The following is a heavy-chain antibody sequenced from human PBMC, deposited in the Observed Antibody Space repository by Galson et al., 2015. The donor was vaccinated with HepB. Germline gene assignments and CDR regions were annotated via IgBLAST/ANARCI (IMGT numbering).Heavy chain of an antibody. D-gene: IGHD2-2*01. J-gene: IGHJ6*03. CDR1: GFTVSSNY. V-gene: IGHV3-53*01. Sequence: SLRLSCAVSGFTVSSNYMTWVRQAPGKGLEWVSSLYSGGNTYYGDSVKGRFTISRDNSKNILYLQMNSLRVEDTAVYYCARSLPAATSYYYFYMDDWGKGTTVTVSS. CDR3: ARSLPAATSYYYFYMDD. CDR2: LYSGGNT.